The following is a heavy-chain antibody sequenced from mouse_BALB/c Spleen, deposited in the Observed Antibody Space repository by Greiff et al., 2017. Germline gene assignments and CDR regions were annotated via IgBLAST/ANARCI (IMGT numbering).Heavy chain of an antibody. D-gene: IGHD1-1*01. J-gene: IGHJ1*01. CDR2: IWGDGST. CDR1: GFSLTGYG. Sequence: VQGVESGPGLVAPSQSLSITCTVSGFSLTGYGVNWVRQPPGKGLEWLGMIWGDGSTDYNSALKSRLSISKDNSKSQVFLQMNSLLTDDTARYYCARDLSSPWYFDVWGAGTTVTVSS. V-gene: IGHV2-6-7*01. CDR3: ARDLSSPWYFDV.